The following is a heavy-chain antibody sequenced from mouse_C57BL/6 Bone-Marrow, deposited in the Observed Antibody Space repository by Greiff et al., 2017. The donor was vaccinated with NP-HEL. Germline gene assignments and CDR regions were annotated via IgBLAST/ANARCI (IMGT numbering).Heavy chain of an antibody. Sequence: LVESGPELVKPGASAKISCKASGYTFTDYYINWVKQRPGQGLAWIGWIFPGSGSTYYNEKFKGKATLTVDKSSSTAYMLLSSLTSEDSAVYFCAREGFYYGKDYFDYWGQGTTLTVSS. V-gene: IGHV1-75*01. D-gene: IGHD2-1*01. CDR3: AREGFYYGKDYFDY. J-gene: IGHJ2*01. CDR2: IFPGSGST. CDR1: GYTFTDYY.